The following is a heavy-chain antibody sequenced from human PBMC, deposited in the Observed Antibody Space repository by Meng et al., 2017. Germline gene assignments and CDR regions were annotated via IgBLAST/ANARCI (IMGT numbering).Heavy chain of an antibody. CDR2: IYTSGST. J-gene: IGHJ3*02. D-gene: IGHD3-22*01. CDR3: ARASLHYYDSSGYYLDAFDI. Sequence: SETLSPTCTLSAGSTTSGRYYWSWIRQPAGKAREWIGRIYTSGSTNYNPSLKSRVTISVDTSKNQFSLKLSSVTAADTAVYYCARASLHYYDSSGYYLDAFDIWGQGTMVTVSS. V-gene: IGHV4-61*02. CDR1: AGSTTSGRYY.